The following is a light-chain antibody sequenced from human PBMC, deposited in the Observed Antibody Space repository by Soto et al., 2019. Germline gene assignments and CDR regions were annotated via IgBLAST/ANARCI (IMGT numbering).Light chain of an antibody. CDR1: QGISSA. Sequence: AIQLTQSPSSLSASVGDRVTITCRASQGISSALAWYQQKPGKAPKLLISDASSLESGVPSRFGGSGSGTDFTLTISSLQPEDFATYYCQQFNSYPDTFGQGTRLEIK. V-gene: IGKV1-13*02. CDR3: QQFNSYPDT. CDR2: DAS. J-gene: IGKJ5*01.